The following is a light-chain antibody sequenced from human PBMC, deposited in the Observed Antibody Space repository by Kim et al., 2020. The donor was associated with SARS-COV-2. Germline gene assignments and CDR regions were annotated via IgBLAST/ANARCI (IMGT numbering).Light chain of an antibody. Sequence: EIVLTQSPGTLSLSPGERATLSCRASQSVSSSYLAWYQQKPGQAPRLLIYGASSRATGIPDRFSGSGSGTDFIPTISRLEPEDFAVYYCQQYGNSPQTFGQGTKVDIK. V-gene: IGKV3-20*01. CDR3: QQYGNSPQT. J-gene: IGKJ1*01. CDR1: QSVSSSY. CDR2: GAS.